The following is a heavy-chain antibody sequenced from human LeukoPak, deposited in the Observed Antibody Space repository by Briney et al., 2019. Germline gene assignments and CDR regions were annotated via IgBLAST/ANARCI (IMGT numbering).Heavy chain of an antibody. D-gene: IGHD5-18*01. Sequence: GGSLRLSCAASGFTFSSYSMNWVRQAPGKGLEWVSSISSSSSYIYYADSVKGRFTISRDNAKNSQYLQMNSLRAEDTAVYYCARDLDTAMVGGHDYWGQGTLVTVSS. V-gene: IGHV3-21*01. CDR1: GFTFSSYS. J-gene: IGHJ4*02. CDR3: ARDLDTAMVGGHDY. CDR2: ISSSSSYI.